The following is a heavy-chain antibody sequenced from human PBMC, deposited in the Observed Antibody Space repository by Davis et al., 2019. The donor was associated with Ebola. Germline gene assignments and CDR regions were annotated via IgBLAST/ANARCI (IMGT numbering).Heavy chain of an antibody. V-gene: IGHV4-34*01. CDR3: ARHGGLAVAGNFDY. D-gene: IGHD6-19*01. Sequence: MPSETLSLTFAVYGGSFSGYYWSWIRQPPGKGLEWIGEINHSGSTNYNPSLKSRVTISVDTSKNQFSLKLSSVTAADTAVYYCARHGGLAVAGNFDYWGQGTLVTVSS. CDR2: INHSGST. CDR1: GGSFSGYY. J-gene: IGHJ4*02.